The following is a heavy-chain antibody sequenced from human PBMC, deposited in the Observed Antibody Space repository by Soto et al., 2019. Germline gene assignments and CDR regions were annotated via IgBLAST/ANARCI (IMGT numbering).Heavy chain of an antibody. CDR1: GGSVTNSSYY. CDR2: VYYRGRS. V-gene: IGHV4-39*01. D-gene: IGHD4-17*01. J-gene: IGHJ4*02. CDR3: VSQRTTVPTQAYFDY. Sequence: SETLSLTCTVSGGSVTNSSYYWGWIRQSPGKGLEWIGSVYYRGRSYSKSSVKSRVTISVDTPKNRFSLSLNSVTASDTAVYFCVSQRTTVPTQAYFDYWGPGALVTVSS.